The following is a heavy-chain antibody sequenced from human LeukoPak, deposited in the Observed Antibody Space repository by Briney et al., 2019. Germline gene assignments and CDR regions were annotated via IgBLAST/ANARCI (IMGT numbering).Heavy chain of an antibody. CDR2: IHHSGNS. CDR1: GASVTDYY. Sequence: SETLSLTCTVSGASVTDYYWSWIRQSPGKGLEWISYIHHSGNSDYNPSLRSRVTTSLDTSKNQFSLKLISVTAADTAVYYCTRGHWGLQSWSQGTLVTVSS. CDR3: TRGHWGLQS. J-gene: IGHJ5*02. V-gene: IGHV4-59*02. D-gene: IGHD7-27*01.